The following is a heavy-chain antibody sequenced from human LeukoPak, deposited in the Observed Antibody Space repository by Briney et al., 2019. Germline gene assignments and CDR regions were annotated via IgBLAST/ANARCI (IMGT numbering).Heavy chain of an antibody. CDR1: GDSISSYY. D-gene: IGHD1-14*01. J-gene: IGHJ4*02. Sequence: SETLSLTCTVSGDSISSYYWSWIRQPPGKGLEWIGYIYYSGSTNYNPSLKSRVTISVDTSKNQFSLKLSSVTAADTAVYYCARGQRGSTGTFDYWGQGTLVTVSS. CDR3: ARGQRGSTGTFDY. V-gene: IGHV4-59*01. CDR2: IYYSGST.